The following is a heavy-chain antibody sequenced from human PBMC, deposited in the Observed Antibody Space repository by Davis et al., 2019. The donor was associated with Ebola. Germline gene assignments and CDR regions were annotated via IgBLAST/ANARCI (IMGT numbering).Heavy chain of an antibody. CDR2: INTDGSST. J-gene: IGHJ4*02. V-gene: IGHV3-74*01. Sequence: PWGSLRLSFTPSAFTFIHFCMHWFPHAPGKGLVCVSRINTDGSSTSYADSVKGRFTISRDNAKNTLYLQMNSLRDDDTAVYYCAGLYCSGGNCYQSYWGQGTLVTVSS. CDR3: AGLYCSGGNCYQSY. CDR1: AFTFIHFC. D-gene: IGHD2-15*01.